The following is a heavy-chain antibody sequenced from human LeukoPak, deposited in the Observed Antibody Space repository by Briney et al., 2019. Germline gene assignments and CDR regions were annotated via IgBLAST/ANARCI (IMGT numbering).Heavy chain of an antibody. Sequence: GGSLRLSCAASGFTFSSYSMNWVRQAPGKGLEWVSSISSSSSCYIYYADSVKGRFTISRDNAKNSLYLQMNSLRAEDTAVYYCATVVVVPAATDYWGQGTLVTVSS. CDR2: ISSSSSCYI. V-gene: IGHV3-21*01. D-gene: IGHD2-2*01. CDR1: GFTFSSYS. J-gene: IGHJ4*02. CDR3: ATVVVVPAATDY.